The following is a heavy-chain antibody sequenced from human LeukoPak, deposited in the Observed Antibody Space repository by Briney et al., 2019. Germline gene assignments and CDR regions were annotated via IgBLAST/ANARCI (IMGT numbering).Heavy chain of an antibody. Sequence: PGGSLRLSCVAGGFTFSDRYMSWIRQAPGKGMEWVAYISPNADIIHYADSVKGRFTISRDNAKNALFLQVNSLRDEDTALYHCLTEGAWLFDYWGQGTLVTVSS. V-gene: IGHV3-11*04. CDR2: ISPNADII. J-gene: IGHJ4*02. CDR1: GFTFSDRY. D-gene: IGHD5-12*01. CDR3: LTEGAWLFDY.